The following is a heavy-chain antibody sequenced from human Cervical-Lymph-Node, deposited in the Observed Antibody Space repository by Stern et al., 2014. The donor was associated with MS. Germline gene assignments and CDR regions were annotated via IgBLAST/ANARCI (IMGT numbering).Heavy chain of an antibody. V-gene: IGHV2-26*01. CDR2: LFSNDEK. J-gene: IGHJ2*01. Sequence: ESGPVLVKPTETLTLTCTVSGFSLSNARMGVSWIRQPPGKALEWLAPLFSNDEKSYSTSLKSRLTISKDPSKSQVVLTMTNMDPVDTATYYCARTPKYSSGWYGWYFDLWGRGTLVTVSS. CDR1: GFSLSNARMG. CDR3: ARTPKYSSGWYGWYFDL. D-gene: IGHD6-19*01.